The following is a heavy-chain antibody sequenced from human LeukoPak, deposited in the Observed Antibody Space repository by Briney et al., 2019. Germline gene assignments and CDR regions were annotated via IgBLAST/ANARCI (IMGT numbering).Heavy chain of an antibody. CDR3: ARGQPPSYYDMDV. D-gene: IGHD6-13*01. CDR1: GFTFSSYG. CDR2: IWSDGSSK. V-gene: IGHV3-33*01. J-gene: IGHJ6*02. Sequence: GGSLRLSCAASGFTFSSYGMHWVRQAPGKGLEWVAVIWSDGSSKHYADSVKGRFIISRDNSKNTLYLQMNSLRAKDTALYYCARGQPPSYYDMDVWGQGTTVTVSS.